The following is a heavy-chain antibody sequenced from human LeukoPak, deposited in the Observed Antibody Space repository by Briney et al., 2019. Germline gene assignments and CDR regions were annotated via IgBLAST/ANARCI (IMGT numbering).Heavy chain of an antibody. V-gene: IGHV1-2*04. CDR1: GYTFTGYY. CDR2: INPNSGGT. Sequence: ASVKVSCKASGYTFTGYYMHWVRQAPGQGLEWMGWINPNSGGTNYAQKFQGWVTMTRDTSISTAYMELSRLRSDDTAVYYCARGQVIYYDSSGYYSFDYWGQGTLVTVSS. D-gene: IGHD3-22*01. CDR3: ARGQVIYYDSSGYYSFDY. J-gene: IGHJ4*02.